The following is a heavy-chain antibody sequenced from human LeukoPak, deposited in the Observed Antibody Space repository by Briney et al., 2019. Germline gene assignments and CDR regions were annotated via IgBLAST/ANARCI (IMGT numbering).Heavy chain of an antibody. J-gene: IGHJ4*02. V-gene: IGHV4-59*08. Sequence: SETLSLTCTVSGGPIREYYWMWIREPPGRGLEWIGSIYSSGSTNYNPSLKSRVNISVDTPKPQFSLKLRSVTAAHTPVYYCPRRSSAVTRDHWGLGPVVPVSS. CDR1: GGPIREYY. D-gene: IGHD4-17*01. CDR3: PRRSSAVTRDH. CDR2: IYSSGST.